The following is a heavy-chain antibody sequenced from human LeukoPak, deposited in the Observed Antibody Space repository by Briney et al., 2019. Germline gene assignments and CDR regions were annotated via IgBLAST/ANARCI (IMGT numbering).Heavy chain of an antibody. D-gene: IGHD5-18*01. CDR1: GGSFSGYY. V-gene: IGHV4-34*01. Sequence: SETLSLTCAVYGGSFSGYYWSWIRQPPGKGLEWIGEINHRGSTNYNPSLKSRVTISVDTSKNQFSLKLSSVTAADTAVYYCARGTPSSKGYSYGSAFDYWGQGTLVTVSS. CDR2: INHRGST. CDR3: ARGTPSSKGYSYGSAFDY. J-gene: IGHJ4*02.